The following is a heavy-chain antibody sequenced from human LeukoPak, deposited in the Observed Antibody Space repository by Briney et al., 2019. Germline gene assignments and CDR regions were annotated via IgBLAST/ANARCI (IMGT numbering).Heavy chain of an antibody. CDR2: IRSKANSYAT. CDR3: TRLPNYXDNXFDX. CDR1: GFTFSGSA. D-gene: IGHD3-16*01. Sequence: GGSLKLSCAASGFTFSGSAMHWVRQASGKGLEWVGRIRSKANSYATAYAASVKGRFTISRDDSKNTAYLQMNSLKTEDTAVYYCTRLPNYXDNXFDXWGQGXLVTV. J-gene: IGHJ5*02. V-gene: IGHV3-73*01.